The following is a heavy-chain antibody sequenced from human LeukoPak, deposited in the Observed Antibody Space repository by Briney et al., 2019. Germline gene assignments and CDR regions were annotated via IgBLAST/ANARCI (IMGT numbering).Heavy chain of an antibody. J-gene: IGHJ4*02. CDR2: VQSGST. CDR1: GGSISNDY. CDR3: ARLSEVAGNWASDY. V-gene: IGHV4-59*08. D-gene: IGHD6-19*01. Sequence: SETLSLTCGVSGGSISNDYCTWIRQPPGKGLEWIGFVQSGSTNYNPSLKSRVTISVDTSKNQVSLKLSSVTAADTAVYYYARLSEVAGNWASDYWGQGTLVTVSS.